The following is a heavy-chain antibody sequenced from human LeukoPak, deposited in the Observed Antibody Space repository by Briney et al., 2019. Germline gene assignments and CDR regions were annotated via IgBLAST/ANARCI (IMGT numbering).Heavy chain of an antibody. V-gene: IGHV1-2*02. CDR1: GSTFATYF. CDR3: ARPTYCGSNCYFNFDY. CDR2: IKPNSGVT. Sequence: ASVEVSCKPSGSTFATYFMHWVRQAPGQGLEWMGYIKPNSGVTNYAQKFRGRATMTWDTSISTAYIELSGLTSDDTAIYYFARPTYCGSNCYFNFDYWGQGTLVTVSS. J-gene: IGHJ4*02. D-gene: IGHD2-21*02.